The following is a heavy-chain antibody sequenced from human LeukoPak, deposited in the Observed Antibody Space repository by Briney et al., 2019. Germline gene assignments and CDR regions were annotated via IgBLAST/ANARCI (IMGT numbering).Heavy chain of an antibody. CDR2: IYYSGST. J-gene: IGHJ4*02. D-gene: IGHD2-2*01. CDR1: GFSFSSYS. Sequence: GSLRLSCAASGFSFSSYSMNWVRQPPGKGLEWIGSIYYSGSTYYNPSLKSRVTISVDTSKNQFSLKLSSVTAADTAVYYCARVGFVVVPAALPDYWGQGTLVTVSS. V-gene: IGHV4-39*07. CDR3: ARVGFVVVPAALPDY.